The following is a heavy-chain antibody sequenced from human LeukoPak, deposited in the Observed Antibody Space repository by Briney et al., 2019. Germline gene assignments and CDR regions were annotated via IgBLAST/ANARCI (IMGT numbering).Heavy chain of an antibody. Sequence: SETLSLTCTVSGGSISPYSWSWIRQPPGKGLEWIGYIFYSGSTNYNPSLKSRVTISVATSKNEFYLELSSVTAADTAVYYCARHSYRGLQDYWGQGTLVTVSS. CDR3: ARHSYRGLQDY. CDR1: GGSISPYS. CDR2: IFYSGST. J-gene: IGHJ4*02. D-gene: IGHD1-14*01. V-gene: IGHV4-59*08.